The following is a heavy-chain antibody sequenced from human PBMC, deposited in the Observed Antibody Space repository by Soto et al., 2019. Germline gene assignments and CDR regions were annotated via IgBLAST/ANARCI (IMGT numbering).Heavy chain of an antibody. J-gene: IGHJ6*02. D-gene: IGHD6-13*01. Sequence: QVQLVQSGAEVKKPGASVKVSCKASGYTFTSYDINWVRQATGQGLEWMGWMNPNSGNTGYAQKFQGRVTMTRNTSKRTAYMERSGLRSEDTAVYYGARGPSGSWYRLYYYYGMDVWGQGTTVTVSS. V-gene: IGHV1-8*01. CDR2: MNPNSGNT. CDR3: ARGPSGSWYRLYYYYGMDV. CDR1: GYTFTSYD.